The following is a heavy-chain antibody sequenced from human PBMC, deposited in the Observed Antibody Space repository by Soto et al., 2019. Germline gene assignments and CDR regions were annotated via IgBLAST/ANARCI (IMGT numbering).Heavy chain of an antibody. CDR3: FLDSYLALNLVLFDY. D-gene: IGHD2-21*01. J-gene: IGHJ4*01. Sequence: GGSLRLSCVASGFTFSTASINWVRQPPGKGLEWVSAIKSKTDGGTPDFSAPVSDRFSISRDASKCMVYLQMKRLKSEDTAEYYCFLDSYLALNLVLFDYWAHGPLVT. V-gene: IGHV3-15*07. CDR1: GFTFSTAS. CDR2: IKSKTDGGTP.